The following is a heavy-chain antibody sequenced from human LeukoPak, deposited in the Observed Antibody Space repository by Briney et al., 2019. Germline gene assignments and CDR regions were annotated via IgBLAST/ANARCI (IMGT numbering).Heavy chain of an antibody. CDR1: GFTFSSYE. CDR2: ISSSGSVI. J-gene: IGHJ3*02. D-gene: IGHD3-22*01. CDR3: ARDLGVYIVVTHHDAFDI. V-gene: IGHV3-48*03. Sequence: PGGSLRLSYAASGFTFSSYEMNWVRQAPGKGLEWVSYISSSGSVIYYADSVKGRFTISRDNAKNSLYLQMNSLRAEDTAVYYCARDLGVYIVVTHHDAFDIWGQGTMVTVSS.